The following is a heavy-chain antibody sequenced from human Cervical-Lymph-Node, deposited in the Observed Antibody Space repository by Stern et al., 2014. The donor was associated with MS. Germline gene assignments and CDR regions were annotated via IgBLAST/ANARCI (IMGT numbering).Heavy chain of an antibody. J-gene: IGHJ5*02. CDR3: ARDLGVGPTVS. Sequence: QVQLVQSGAEVKRPGSSVKVSCKASGGTFSTSGITWVRQASGQGLEWMGGIIPLVGTTIYSRKFQGRLTMTADKYTNTAYMALNSLRSDDTAVYFCARDLGVGPTVSWGQGTVVTVSS. D-gene: IGHD1-26*01. CDR1: GGTFSTSG. CDR2: IIPLVGTT. V-gene: IGHV1-69*06.